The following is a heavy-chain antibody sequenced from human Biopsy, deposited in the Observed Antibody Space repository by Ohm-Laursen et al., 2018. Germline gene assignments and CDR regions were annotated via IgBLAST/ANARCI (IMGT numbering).Heavy chain of an antibody. J-gene: IGHJ4*02. CDR1: GYVLSELS. CDR3: TTSAEYGAIDY. V-gene: IGHV1-24*01. Sequence: SVKVSCKVSGYVLSELSMRWVRQAPGKGLEWMGGFVPEDDERIYAQKFQGRVTMTEDTSTGTAYMELRGLRSDDTAVYFCTTSAEYGAIDYWGQGTLVTVSS. CDR2: FVPEDDER. D-gene: IGHD2-2*01.